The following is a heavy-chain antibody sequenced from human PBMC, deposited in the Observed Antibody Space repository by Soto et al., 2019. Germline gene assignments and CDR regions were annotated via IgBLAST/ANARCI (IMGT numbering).Heavy chain of an antibody. V-gene: IGHV3-23*01. CDR2: ISGSGGST. CDR3: AKGGVLRYSSSWYYFDY. J-gene: IGHJ4*02. D-gene: IGHD6-13*01. CDR1: GFTFSSYA. Sequence: GGSLRLSCAASGFTFSSYAMSWVRQAPGKGLEWVSAISGSGGSTYYADSVKGRFTISRDNSKNTLYLQMNSLRAEDTAVYYCAKGGVLRYSSSWYYFDYWGQGTLVTVSS.